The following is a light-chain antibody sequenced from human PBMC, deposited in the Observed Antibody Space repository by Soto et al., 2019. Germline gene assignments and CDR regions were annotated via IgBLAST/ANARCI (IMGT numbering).Light chain of an antibody. V-gene: IGLV2-14*01. Sequence: QSALTQPASVSGSPGQSITISCTGTSSYVGGYNYVSWYQQHPGKAPKLIIYDVSNRPSGVSNRFAGSKSGNTASLTISGPQAEDEGDYYCSSYTTSGSLVFGGGTKLTVL. CDR2: DVS. J-gene: IGLJ2*01. CDR1: SSYVGGYNY. CDR3: SSYTTSGSLV.